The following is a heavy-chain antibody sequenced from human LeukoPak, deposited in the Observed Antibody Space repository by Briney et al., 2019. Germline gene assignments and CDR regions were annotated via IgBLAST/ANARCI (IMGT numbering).Heavy chain of an antibody. Sequence: GRSLRLSCAASGFTFSSYAMHWVRQAPGKGLEWVAVISYDGSNKYYAGSVKGRFTISRDNSKNTLYLQMNSLRAEDTAVYYCAREGVYSSGWSAYYYDSSGYGHLDYWGQGTLVTVSS. CDR2: ISYDGSNK. D-gene: IGHD3-22*01. J-gene: IGHJ4*02. V-gene: IGHV3-30*04. CDR3: AREGVYSSGWSAYYYDSSGYGHLDY. CDR1: GFTFSSYA.